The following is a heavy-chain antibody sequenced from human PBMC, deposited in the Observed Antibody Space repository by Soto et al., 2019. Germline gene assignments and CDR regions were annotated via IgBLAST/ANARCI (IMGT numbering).Heavy chain of an antibody. Sequence: GASVKVSCKASGYTFTNYYMHWVRQAPGQGLEWMGMINPRGGRTTYPQKFQGRVTMTTDTSTSTVSMELSSLRSEDTAVYYCASDLADYYDDSNNPYNAFDIWGQGTMVTVSS. CDR2: INPRGGRT. V-gene: IGHV1-46*03. CDR3: ASDLADYYDDSNNPYNAFDI. D-gene: IGHD3-22*01. J-gene: IGHJ3*02. CDR1: GYTFTNYY.